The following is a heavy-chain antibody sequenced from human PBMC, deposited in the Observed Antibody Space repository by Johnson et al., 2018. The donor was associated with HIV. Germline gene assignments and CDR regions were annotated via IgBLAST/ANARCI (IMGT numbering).Heavy chain of an antibody. V-gene: IGHV3-9*01. Sequence: QLVESGGGLVQPGGSLRLSCAASGFTFDDYAMHWVRQAPGKGLEWVSGISWNSGSIGYADSVKGRFTISRDNAKNSLYLQMSSLRAEDTAVYYCARDPAYCGGDWCGAFDIWGQGTMVTVSS. CDR1: GFTFDDYA. D-gene: IGHD2-21*02. J-gene: IGHJ3*02. CDR2: ISWNSGSI. CDR3: ARDPAYCGGDWCGAFDI.